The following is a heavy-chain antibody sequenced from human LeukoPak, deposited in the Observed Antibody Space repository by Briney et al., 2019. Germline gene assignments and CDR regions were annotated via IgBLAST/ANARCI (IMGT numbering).Heavy chain of an antibody. CDR3: ARGAGWYNY. D-gene: IGHD6-19*01. V-gene: IGHV4-59*01. Sequence: PSETLSLTCTVSGDSISIYYWSWIRQPPGKGLEWIGFINYSGSTTYNPSLKSRVTISVNTSKNQFSLKLNSVTAADTAVYYCARGAGWYNYWGQGTLVTVSS. J-gene: IGHJ4*02. CDR1: GDSISIYY. CDR2: INYSGST.